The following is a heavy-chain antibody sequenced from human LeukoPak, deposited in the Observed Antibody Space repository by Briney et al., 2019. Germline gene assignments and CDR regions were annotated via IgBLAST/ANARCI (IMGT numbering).Heavy chain of an antibody. CDR1: GGSFTGYY. Sequence: SETLSLTCAVYGGSFTGYYWSWIRQPPGKGLEWIGDINHSGSTNYSPSLKTRVTISVDTSKHQFSLNLHSVTAADTAVYYCARGTPHPGSRNGWYWGPKEKRQPFLDYWGQGSLVTVSS. V-gene: IGHV4-34*01. J-gene: IGHJ4*02. D-gene: IGHD6-19*01. CDR2: INHSGST. CDR3: ARGTPHPGSRNGWYWGPKEKRQPFLDY.